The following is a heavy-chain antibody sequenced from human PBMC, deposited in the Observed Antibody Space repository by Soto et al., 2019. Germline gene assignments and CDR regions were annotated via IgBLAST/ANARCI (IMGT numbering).Heavy chain of an antibody. J-gene: IGHJ5*02. V-gene: IGHV1-46*01. D-gene: IGHD3-3*01. CDR3: ARGLTSFGVVSGGWFDP. Sequence: PSVKVSCKASGYTFTIKYIHWVRKAPRQVLKSLGIIKPSGGSTRYAQKYQGKVTMTSDTTTSTVYMELSSLRSEDTVVYYCARGLTSFGVVSGGWFDPWGQGTLVSVSS. CDR2: IKPSGGST. CDR1: GYTFTIKY.